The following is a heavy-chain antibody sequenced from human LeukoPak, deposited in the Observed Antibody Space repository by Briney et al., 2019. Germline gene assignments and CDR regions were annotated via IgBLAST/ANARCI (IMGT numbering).Heavy chain of an antibody. CDR3: VRDRGGGNWLDY. J-gene: IGHJ4*02. Sequence: GGSLRLSCAASGFTFSDYYMSWIRQAPGKGLEWVSHISSRGSTIYYADSVKGRFTISRDNAKNSLYLQMNSLRAEDTAVYFCVRDRGGGNWLDYWGQGTLVTVSS. CDR1: GFTFSDYY. V-gene: IGHV3-11*04. CDR2: ISSRGSTI. D-gene: IGHD1-20*01.